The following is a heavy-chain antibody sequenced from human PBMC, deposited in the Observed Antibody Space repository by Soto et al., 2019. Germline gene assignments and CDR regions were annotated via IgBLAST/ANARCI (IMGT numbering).Heavy chain of an antibody. CDR3: TTRGGH. CDR2: VKSEAEGGTT. V-gene: IGHV3-15*06. J-gene: IGHJ4*02. CDR1: GFDFNDAW. Sequence: VESGGGLVKPGGSLRLSCAASGFDFNDAWMSWVRQAPGKGLQWVARVKSEAEGGTTNYAAAENGRFFVSREDSQNKLYLEMNDLTIDDSGVYFCTTRGGHWGQGALVTVS.